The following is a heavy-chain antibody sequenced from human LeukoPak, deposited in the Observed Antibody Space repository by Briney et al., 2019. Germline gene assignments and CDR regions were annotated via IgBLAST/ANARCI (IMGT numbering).Heavy chain of an antibody. CDR1: GFTFSSYG. J-gene: IGHJ3*02. CDR2: IWCGGSNK. V-gene: IGHV3-33*01. Sequence: PGGSLRLSCAASGFTFSSYGMHWVRQAPGKGLECVAVIWCGGSNKYYADSVKGRFTISRDNSKNTLYLQMNSLRAEDTAVYYCARDFSTLGATGDAFDIWGQGTMVTVSS. CDR3: ARDFSTLGATGDAFDI. D-gene: IGHD1-26*01.